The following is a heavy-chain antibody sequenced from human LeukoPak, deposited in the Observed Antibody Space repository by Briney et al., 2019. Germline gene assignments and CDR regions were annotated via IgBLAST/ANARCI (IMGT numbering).Heavy chain of an antibody. CDR2: IWYDGSNK. CDR1: GFTFSSYG. V-gene: IGHV3-33*08. Sequence: PGRSLRLSCAASGFTFSSYGMHWVRQAPGKGLEWVAVIWYDGSNKYYADSVKGRFTISRDNSKNTLYLQMNSLRAEDTAVYYCAREPAPYNWNVSYFDYWGQGTLVTVSS. CDR3: AREPAPYNWNVSYFDY. J-gene: IGHJ4*02. D-gene: IGHD1-20*01.